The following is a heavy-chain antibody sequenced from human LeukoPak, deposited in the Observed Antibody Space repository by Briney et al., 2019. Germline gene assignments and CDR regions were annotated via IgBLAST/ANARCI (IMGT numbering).Heavy chain of an antibody. CDR2: ISSSSSYI. CDR1: GFTFSSYR. D-gene: IGHD3-16*02. J-gene: IGHJ4*02. CDR3: AREGRSYDYVWGSYRSSFDY. V-gene: IGHV3-21*01. Sequence: GGSLRLSCAASGFTFSSYRMNWVRQAPGKGLEWVSSISSSSSYIYYADSVKGRFTISRDNAKNSLYLQMNSLRAEDTAVYYCAREGRSYDYVWGSYRSSFDYWGQGTLVTVSS.